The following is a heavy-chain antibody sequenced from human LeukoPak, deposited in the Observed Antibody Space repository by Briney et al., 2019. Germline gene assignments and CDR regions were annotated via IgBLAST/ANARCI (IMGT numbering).Heavy chain of an antibody. J-gene: IGHJ4*02. V-gene: IGHV3-74*01. Sequence: GGSLRLSCAASGFTFSSYWMHWVRQAPGKGLVWVSRINSDGSSARYADSVKGRFTISRDNAKNRLYLQMNSLRAEDTAVYYCVKGYSGNFLFDYWGQGTLVTVSS. CDR1: GFTFSSYW. D-gene: IGHD1-26*01. CDR3: VKGYSGNFLFDY. CDR2: INSDGSSA.